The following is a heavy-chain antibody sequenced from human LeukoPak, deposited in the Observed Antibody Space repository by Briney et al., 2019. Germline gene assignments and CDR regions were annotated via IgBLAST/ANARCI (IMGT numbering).Heavy chain of an antibody. V-gene: IGHV3-64D*06. CDR1: GFTLSGYP. D-gene: IGHD6-13*01. CDR3: VKRGSSWSFDY. J-gene: IGHJ4*02. Sequence: GGSLRLSCSASGFTLSGYPMHWVRQAPGKGLQYVSGISSNGGSTYYPDSVKARFSISRDNSKNTLFLQMSSLRAEDTAVYYCVKRGSSWSFDYWGQGTLVTVSS. CDR2: ISSNGGST.